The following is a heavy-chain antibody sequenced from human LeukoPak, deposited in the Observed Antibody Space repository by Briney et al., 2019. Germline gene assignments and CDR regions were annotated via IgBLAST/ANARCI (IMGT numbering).Heavy chain of an antibody. D-gene: IGHD4-23*01. CDR3: ASRISSGNYFFVY. V-gene: IGHV3-74*01. CDR1: GFTFSNYW. J-gene: IGHJ4*02. CDR2: ISSDGSST. Sequence: GGSLRLSCAASGFTFSNYWMFWVRQVPGKGLVWVSRISSDGSSTTYADSVKGRFTISRDNAKNTLYLQMNSLRAEDTAVYYCASRISSGNYFFVYWGQGTLVTVSS.